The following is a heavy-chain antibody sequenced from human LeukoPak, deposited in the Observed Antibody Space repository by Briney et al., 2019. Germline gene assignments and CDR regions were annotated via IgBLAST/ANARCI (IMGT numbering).Heavy chain of an antibody. D-gene: IGHD2-2*01. V-gene: IGHV4-4*02. CDR3: ARVWVVPAAMGPGGFDP. CDR2: IYHSGST. J-gene: IGHJ5*02. CDR1: GGSISSSNW. Sequence: SETLSLTCAVSGGSISSSNWWSWVRQPPGKGLEWIGEIYHSGSTNYNPSLKSRVTISADKSKNQFSLKLSSVTAADTAVYYCARVWVVPAAMGPGGFDPWGQGTLVTVSS.